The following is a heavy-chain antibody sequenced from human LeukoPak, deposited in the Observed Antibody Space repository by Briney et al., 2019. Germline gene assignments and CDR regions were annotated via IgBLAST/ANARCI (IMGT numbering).Heavy chain of an antibody. V-gene: IGHV4-4*02. CDR2: IYHSGST. CDR1: GGSISSSNW. J-gene: IGHJ5*02. Sequence: SETLSLTCAVSGGSISSSNWWSWVRPPPGKGLEWIGEIYHSGSTNYNPSLKSRVTISVDKSKNQFSLKLSSVTAADTAVYYCARVGASGAAADYNWFDPWGQGTLVTVSS. CDR3: ARVGASGAAADYNWFDP. D-gene: IGHD6-13*01.